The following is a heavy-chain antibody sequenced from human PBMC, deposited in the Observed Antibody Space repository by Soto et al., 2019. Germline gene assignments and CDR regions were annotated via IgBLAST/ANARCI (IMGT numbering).Heavy chain of an antibody. V-gene: IGHV3-30*18. CDR2: ISYDGSNK. Sequence: QVQLVESGGGVVQPGRSLRLSCAASGFTFSSYGMHWVRQAPGKGLEWVAVISYDGSNKYYADSVKGRFTISRDNSKNTLYLQMNSLRAEDTAVYYCAKALNYYDTDWVFQHWGQGTLVTVSS. CDR1: GFTFSSYG. D-gene: IGHD3-22*01. J-gene: IGHJ1*01. CDR3: AKALNYYDTDWVFQH.